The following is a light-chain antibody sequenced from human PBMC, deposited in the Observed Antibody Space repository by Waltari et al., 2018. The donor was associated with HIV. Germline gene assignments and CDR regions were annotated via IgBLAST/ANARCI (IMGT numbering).Light chain of an antibody. CDR3: QQRSNWPPFT. V-gene: IGKV3-11*01. CDR2: DAS. Sequence: EIVLTQSPATLSLSPGERATLSCRARQSVSSYLASYQQKPGQAPRLLIYDASNRATGIPARFSGSGSGTDFTLTISSLEPEDFAVYYCQQRSNWPPFTFGPGTKVDIK. CDR1: QSVSSY. J-gene: IGKJ3*01.